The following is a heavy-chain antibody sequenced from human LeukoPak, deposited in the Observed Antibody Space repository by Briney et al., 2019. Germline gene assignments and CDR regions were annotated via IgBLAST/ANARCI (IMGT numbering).Heavy chain of an antibody. Sequence: GGSLRLSCAASGFTFSNFGMSWVRQAPGKGLEWVSTISGNAVATYYADSVKGRFTISRDNSKNTLYLQINSLEAEDTAIYYRAKRGSGTLLPTYYYYMDVWGKGTTVTVSS. CDR1: GFTFSNFG. CDR3: AKRGSGTLLPTYYYYMDV. CDR2: ISGNAVAT. V-gene: IGHV3-23*01. J-gene: IGHJ6*03. D-gene: IGHD2-15*01.